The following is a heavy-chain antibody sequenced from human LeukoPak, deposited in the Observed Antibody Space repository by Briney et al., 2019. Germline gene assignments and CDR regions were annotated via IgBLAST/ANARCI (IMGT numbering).Heavy chain of an antibody. D-gene: IGHD5-12*01. CDR2: INPNSGNT. J-gene: IGHJ4*02. CDR1: GYTFTSYD. Sequence: ASVKVSCKASGYTFTSYDINWVRQASGQGLEWMGWINPNSGNTGFTQNFQGPVTVSSSTSIGTAHMELSSLTADDTAVYYCARASTGKMGGYDVWGQGTLVTVSS. CDR3: ARASTGKMGGYDV. V-gene: IGHV1-8*01.